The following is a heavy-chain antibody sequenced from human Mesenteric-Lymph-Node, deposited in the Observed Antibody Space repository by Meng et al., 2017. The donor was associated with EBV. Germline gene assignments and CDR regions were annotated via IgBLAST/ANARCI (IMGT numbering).Heavy chain of an antibody. Sequence: QVQVQGSGPGLVKPSQTVSLTCAVSGGSIAGGSYWSWVRQPPGKGLEWIAFIHYSGETYYNPSLKSRLTISVDTSKDQFSLRLRSVTAADTAVYYCARRSGSYYGYFDYWGQGTLVTVSS. CDR1: GGSIAGGSY. CDR2: IHYSGET. D-gene: IGHD1-26*01. CDR3: ARRSGSYYGYFDY. V-gene: IGHV4-30-4*01. J-gene: IGHJ4*02.